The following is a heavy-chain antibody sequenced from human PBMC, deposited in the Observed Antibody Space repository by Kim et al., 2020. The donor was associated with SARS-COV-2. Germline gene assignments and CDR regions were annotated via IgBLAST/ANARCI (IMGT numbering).Heavy chain of an antibody. Sequence: GGSLRLSCAASGFTFSSYAMSWVRQAPGKGLEWVSAISGSGGSTYYADSVKGRFTISRDNSKNTLYLQMNSLRAEATAVYYCAKKEAAADPVGFEEPSFDYWGQGTLVTVSS. CDR2: ISGSGGST. CDR1: GFTFSSYA. J-gene: IGHJ4*02. V-gene: IGHV3-23*01. CDR3: AKKEAAADPVGFEEPSFDY. D-gene: IGHD6-13*01.